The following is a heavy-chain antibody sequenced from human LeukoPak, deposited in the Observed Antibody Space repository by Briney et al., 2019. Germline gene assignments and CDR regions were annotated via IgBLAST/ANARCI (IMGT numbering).Heavy chain of an antibody. D-gene: IGHD3-9*01. J-gene: IGHJ3*02. CDR1: GGSISSYY. CDR3: ARVPPRFYDILTGYYPDYALDI. Sequence: PSETLSLTCTVSGGSISSYYWSWIRQPPGKGLEWIGYIYYSGSTNYNPSLKSRVTISVDTSKNQFSLKLSSVTAADTAVYYCARVPPRFYDILTGYYPDYALDIWGQGTMVTVSS. CDR2: IYYSGST. V-gene: IGHV4-59*01.